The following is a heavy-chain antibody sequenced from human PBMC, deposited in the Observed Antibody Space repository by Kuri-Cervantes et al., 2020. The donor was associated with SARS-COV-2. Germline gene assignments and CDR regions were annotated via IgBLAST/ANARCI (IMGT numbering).Heavy chain of an antibody. CDR3: ARDEGITGTYNWFDP. J-gene: IGHJ5*02. CDR1: GGSVSSGSYY. V-gene: IGHV4-61*01. Sequence: SETLSLTCTVSGGSVSSGSYYWSWIRQPPGKGLEWIGYIYYSGSTNYNPSLKSRVTISVDTSKNQFSLKLSSVTAADTAVYYCARDEGITGTYNWFDPWGQGTLVTVSS. D-gene: IGHD1-7*01. CDR2: IYYSGST.